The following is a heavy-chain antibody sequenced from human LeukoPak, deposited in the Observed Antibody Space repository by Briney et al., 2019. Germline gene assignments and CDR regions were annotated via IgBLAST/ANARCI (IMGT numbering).Heavy chain of an antibody. CDR1: GGSISSGSYY. CDR3: ARGGRGYIHFDY. CDR2: IYTSGST. Sequence: PSETLSLTCTVSGGSISSGSYYWSWIRQPAGKGLEWIGRIYTSGSTNYNPSLKSRVTISVDTSKNQFSLKLSSVTAADTAVYYCARGGRGYIHFDYWGQGTLVTVSS. D-gene: IGHD5-24*01. J-gene: IGHJ4*02. V-gene: IGHV4-61*02.